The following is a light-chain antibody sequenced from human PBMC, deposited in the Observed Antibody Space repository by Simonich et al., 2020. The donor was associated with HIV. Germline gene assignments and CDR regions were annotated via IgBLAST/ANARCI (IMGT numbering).Light chain of an antibody. CDR3: QHYYNWPPIT. V-gene: IGKV3-15*01. J-gene: IGKJ5*01. Sequence: EIVMTQSPATLSVFPGDRATLSCRASQSVSSNLAWYQQKPGQAPRLVIYGASTRAIGIPARFSGSGSGTEFTLTINSMQSEDFAVYYCQHYYNWPPITFGQGTRLDIK. CDR1: QSVSSN. CDR2: GAS.